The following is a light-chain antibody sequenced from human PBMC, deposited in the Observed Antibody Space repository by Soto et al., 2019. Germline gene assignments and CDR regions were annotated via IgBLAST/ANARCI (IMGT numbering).Light chain of an antibody. CDR1: QTVGSN. J-gene: IGKJ1*01. CDR3: QQYNTWHRK. CDR2: TTS. Sequence: EIVMTQSPATLSLSPGEIITISCSASQTVGSNLAWYQQTPGQAPRLLIYTTSSRAAGVPARFSGSGAVTEFTLTIDSLQSEDFFLYYCQQYNTWHRKFGQGTSVEIK. V-gene: IGKV3-15*01.